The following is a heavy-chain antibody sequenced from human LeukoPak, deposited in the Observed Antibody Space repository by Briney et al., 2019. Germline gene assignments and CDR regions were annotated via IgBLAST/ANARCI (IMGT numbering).Heavy chain of an antibody. CDR1: GYIFTGYY. CDR3: ATANYYDSSGIDY. V-gene: IGHV1-18*04. D-gene: IGHD3-22*01. J-gene: IGHJ4*02. Sequence: ASVKVSCKPSGYIFTGYYMHWVRQAPGQGLEWMGWISAYNGNTNYAQKLQGRVTMTTDTSTSTAYMELRSLRSDDTALYYCATANYYDSSGIDYWGQGALVTVSS. CDR2: ISAYNGNT.